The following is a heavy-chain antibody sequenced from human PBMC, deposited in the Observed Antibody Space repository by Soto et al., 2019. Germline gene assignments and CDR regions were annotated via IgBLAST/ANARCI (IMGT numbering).Heavy chain of an antibody. D-gene: IGHD2-2*01. V-gene: IGHV3-23*01. CDR3: AKVEDASLEYQLLWNWFDP. CDR2: ISGSGGST. Sequence: PGGSLRLSCAASGFTFSSYAMSWVRQAPGKGLEWVSAISGSGGSTYYADSVKGRFTISRDNSKNTLYLQMNSLRAEDTAVYYCAKVEDASLEYQLLWNWFDPWGQGTLVTVSS. CDR1: GFTFSSYA. J-gene: IGHJ5*02.